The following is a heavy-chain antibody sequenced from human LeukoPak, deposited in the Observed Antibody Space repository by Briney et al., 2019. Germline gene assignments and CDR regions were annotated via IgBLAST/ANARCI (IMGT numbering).Heavy chain of an antibody. V-gene: IGHV1-46*02. CDR2: INPSGGGT. CDR3: ARQGAYSSAIGMGY. J-gene: IGHJ4*02. CDR1: GYTFNNYY. Sequence: ASVKVSCKASGYTFNNYYMYWVRQAPGQGLEWMGMINPSGGGTSYAQKFQGRVTMTRDTSTGTVYMEVSSLKPEDTAVYYCARQGAYSSAIGMGYWGQGTLVTVSS. D-gene: IGHD6-19*01.